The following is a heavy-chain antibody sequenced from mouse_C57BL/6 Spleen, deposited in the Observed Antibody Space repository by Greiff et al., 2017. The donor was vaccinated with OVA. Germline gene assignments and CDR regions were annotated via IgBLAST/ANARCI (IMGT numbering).Heavy chain of an antibody. CDR2: IRNKANGYTT. V-gene: IGHV7-3*01. CDR3: ASLYYGSSDWYFDV. D-gene: IGHD1-1*01. J-gene: IGHJ1*03. Sequence: EVMLVESGGGLVQPGGSLSLSCAASGFTFTDYYMSWVRQPPGKALEWLGFIRNKANGYTTEYSASVKGRFTISRDNSQSILYLQMNALRADDSATYYCASLYYGSSDWYFDVWGTGTTVTVSS. CDR1: GFTFTDYY.